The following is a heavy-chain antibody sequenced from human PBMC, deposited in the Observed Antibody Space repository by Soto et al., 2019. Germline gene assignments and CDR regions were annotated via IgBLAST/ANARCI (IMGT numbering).Heavy chain of an antibody. J-gene: IGHJ4*02. V-gene: IGHV3-30*18. D-gene: IGHD6-6*01. CDR2: LSNDISEK. CDR3: AKIGSSSSVSLPLVLLDY. CDR1: GFTFRGYA. Sequence: GGSLRLSCEASGFTFRGYAMHWVRQAPGKGLEWVAVLSNDISEKFYADSVKGRFTISRDNSKNTLYLQMNSLRVEDTAVYYCAKIGSSSSVSLPLVLLDYWGQGALVTVSS.